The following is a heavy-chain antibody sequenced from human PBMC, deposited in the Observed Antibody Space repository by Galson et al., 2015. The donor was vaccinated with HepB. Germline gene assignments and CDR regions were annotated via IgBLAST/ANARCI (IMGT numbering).Heavy chain of an antibody. CDR1: GYTLTELS. D-gene: IGHD4-17*01. V-gene: IGHV1-24*01. CDR3: ATRGARGDYDAFDY. Sequence: SVKVSCKVSGYTLTELSMHWVRQAPGKGLEWMGGFDPEDGETIYAQKFQGRVTMTEDTSTDTAYMELSSLRSEDTAVYYCATRGARGDYDAFDYWGQGTLVTVSS. J-gene: IGHJ4*02. CDR2: FDPEDGET.